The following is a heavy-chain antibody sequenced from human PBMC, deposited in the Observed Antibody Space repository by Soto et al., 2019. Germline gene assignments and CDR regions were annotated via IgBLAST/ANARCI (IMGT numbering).Heavy chain of an antibody. CDR3: ARAPIQGHQVEGHSPSSQTLDY. CDR1: GGSISTGGYY. Sequence: SETLSLTCTVSGGSISTGGYYWSWIRQHPGKGLEWIGYIYNSATTYYNPSLKSRVIISVDTSKNQFSLRLTSVTAADMAVYYCARAPIQGHQVEGHSPSSQTLDYWGQGTQVTVSS. CDR2: IYNSATT. V-gene: IGHV4-31*03. J-gene: IGHJ4*02.